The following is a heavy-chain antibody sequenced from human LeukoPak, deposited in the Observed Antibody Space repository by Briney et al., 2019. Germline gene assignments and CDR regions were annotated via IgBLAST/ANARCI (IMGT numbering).Heavy chain of an antibody. CDR1: GYSFTSYW. D-gene: IGHD4-17*01. V-gene: IGHV5-51*01. J-gene: IGHJ4*02. CDR2: IYPGDSDT. Sequence: GESLKLSCKGSGYSFTSYWIGWVRQMPGKGLELMWIIYPGDSDTRYSPSFQGQVTISADTSTPCAYLQWSRLTASDTAMYYCARSPSYADYVLHWGQGTLVTVSS. CDR3: ARSPSYADYVLH.